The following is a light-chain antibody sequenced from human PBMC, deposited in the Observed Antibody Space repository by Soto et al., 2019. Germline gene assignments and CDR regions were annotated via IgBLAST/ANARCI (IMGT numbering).Light chain of an antibody. CDR1: QAIDSW. CDR2: TGS. CDR3: QQSFNFPFT. V-gene: IGKV1-12*02. J-gene: IGKJ4*01. Sequence: DIQMTQSPSSVSASVGDRVTITCRASQAIDSWLAWYQQKPGEAPKLLIFTGSLLHSGVPPRFSGSGSGTDFTLTINTLQPEDFATYFCQQSFNFPFTFGGGTQV.